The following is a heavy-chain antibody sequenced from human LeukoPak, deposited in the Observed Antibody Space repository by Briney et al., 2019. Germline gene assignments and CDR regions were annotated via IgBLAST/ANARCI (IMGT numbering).Heavy chain of an antibody. J-gene: IGHJ3*02. D-gene: IGHD3-9*01. V-gene: IGHV3-66*01. CDR3: ARVRYFDWLSKDDAFDI. Sequence: GGSLRLSCAASGFTVSSNYMSWVRQAPGKGLEWVSVIYSGGSTYYADSVKGRFTISRDNSKNTLYLQMNSLRAEDTAVYYCARVRYFDWLSKDDAFDIWGQGTMVTVSS. CDR1: GFTVSSNY. CDR2: IYSGGST.